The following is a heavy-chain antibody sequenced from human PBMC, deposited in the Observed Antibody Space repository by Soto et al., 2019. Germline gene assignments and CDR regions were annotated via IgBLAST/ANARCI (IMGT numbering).Heavy chain of an antibody. CDR3: ARSPFYYYGSGSYYTFDF. D-gene: IGHD3-10*01. Sequence: PGGSLRLSCAASGFTVSSNYMSWVRQAPGKGLEWVSVIYSGGSTYYADSVKGRFTISRDSSKNTLYLQMNSLRAEDTAVYYCARSPFYYYGSGSYYTFDFWGQGTLVTVSS. J-gene: IGHJ4*02. CDR2: IYSGGST. CDR1: GFTVSSNY. V-gene: IGHV3-53*01.